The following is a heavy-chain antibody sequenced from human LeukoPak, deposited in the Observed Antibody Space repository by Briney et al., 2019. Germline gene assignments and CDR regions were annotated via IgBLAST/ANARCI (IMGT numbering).Heavy chain of an antibody. CDR1: GFTFSTYW. CDR3: AREIIAAGGEDY. Sequence: PGGSLRLSCAASGFTFSTYWTSWVRQAPGKGLEWVANIKQGGSQKYYVDSVKGRFTISRDNAKNSLYLQMNSLRGEDTAVYYCAREIIAAGGEDYWGQGTLVTVSS. CDR2: IKQGGSQK. D-gene: IGHD6-25*01. V-gene: IGHV3-7*01. J-gene: IGHJ4*02.